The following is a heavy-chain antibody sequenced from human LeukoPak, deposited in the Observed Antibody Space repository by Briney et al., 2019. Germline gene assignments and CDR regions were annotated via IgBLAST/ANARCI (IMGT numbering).Heavy chain of an antibody. Sequence: SETLSLTCAVYGGSFSVYYWSWIRQPPGKGLEWIGEINHSGSTNYNPSLKSRVTVSVDTSKNQFSLKLSSVTAADTAVYYCARASGDFGFFDIWGQGTMVTVSS. V-gene: IGHV4-34*01. J-gene: IGHJ3*02. CDR3: ARASGDFGFFDI. D-gene: IGHD4-17*01. CDR2: INHSGST. CDR1: GGSFSVYY.